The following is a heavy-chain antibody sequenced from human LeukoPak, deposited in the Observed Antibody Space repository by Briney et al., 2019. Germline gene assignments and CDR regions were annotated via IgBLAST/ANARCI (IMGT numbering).Heavy chain of an antibody. Sequence: SVKVSCEASGGTFSSYAISWVRQAPGQGLEWMGGIIPIFGTANYAQKFQGRVTITTDESTSTAYMELSSLRSEDTAVYYCARDNPTLYYYDSSGYPTYYYGMDVWGQGTTVTVSS. CDR3: ARDNPTLYYYDSSGYPTYYYGMDV. D-gene: IGHD3-22*01. CDR1: GGTFSSYA. CDR2: IIPIFGTA. V-gene: IGHV1-69*05. J-gene: IGHJ6*02.